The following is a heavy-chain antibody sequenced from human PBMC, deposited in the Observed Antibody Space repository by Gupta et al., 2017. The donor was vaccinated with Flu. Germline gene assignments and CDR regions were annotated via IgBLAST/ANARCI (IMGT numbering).Heavy chain of an antibody. D-gene: IGHD6-13*01. V-gene: IGHV5-51*03. CDR2: IYPGDSDT. Sequence: EVQLVQSGAEVKTPGESLKISCKGSGYSFTSYWIGWVRQMPGKGLEWMGIIYPGDSDTRYSPSFQGQVTISADKSISTAYLQWSSLKASDTAMYYCARLAYSSSFFLDAITEYYYYGMDVWGQGTTVTVSS. CDR3: ARLAYSSSFFLDAITEYYYYGMDV. CDR1: GYSFTSYW. J-gene: IGHJ6*02.